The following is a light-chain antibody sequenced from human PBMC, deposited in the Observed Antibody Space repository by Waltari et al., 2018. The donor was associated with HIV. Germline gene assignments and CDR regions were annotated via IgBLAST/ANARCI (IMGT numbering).Light chain of an antibody. Sequence: SYEVTQPPSVSVSPGQTASIPCSGPKLVNKYNDWYQQKPGQSPVLVISEDNKRRSGTPERFSVSNSGHTATLTISGTQAMDEADYYCQAWDSSTVVFGGGTMLTVL. J-gene: IGLJ2*01. CDR1: KLVNKY. CDR2: EDN. CDR3: QAWDSSTVV. V-gene: IGLV3-1*01.